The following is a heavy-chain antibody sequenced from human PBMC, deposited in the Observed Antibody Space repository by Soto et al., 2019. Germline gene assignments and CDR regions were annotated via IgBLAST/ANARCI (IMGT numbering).Heavy chain of an antibody. CDR1: SGSFRTYY. CDR2: IPPSGAT. V-gene: IGHV4-34*02. CDR3: SRGRDRHKGGGT. J-gene: IGHJ5*02. D-gene: IGHD3-16*01. Sequence: QVQLQQWGAGLLKPSETLSLTCAVDSGSFRTYYCSWTRQPPGTGLEWIGEIPPSGATDYNPSLSNRVTISLDASKNQFSLKLTSVTAADSAVYFCSRGRDRHKGGGTWGQGALVTVSS.